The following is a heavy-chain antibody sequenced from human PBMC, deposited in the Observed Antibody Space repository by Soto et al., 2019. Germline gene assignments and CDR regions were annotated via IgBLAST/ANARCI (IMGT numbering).Heavy chain of an antibody. Sequence: GASVKVSCKASGYTFTGYYMHWVRQAPGQGLEWMGWINPNSGGTNYAQKFQGWVTMTRDTSISTAYMELSRLRSDDTAVYYCARARSLTGTDAFDSWGQGTMVTFSS. CDR3: ARARSLTGTDAFDS. D-gene: IGHD1-20*01. CDR2: INPNSGGT. V-gene: IGHV1-2*04. J-gene: IGHJ3*02. CDR1: GYTFTGYY.